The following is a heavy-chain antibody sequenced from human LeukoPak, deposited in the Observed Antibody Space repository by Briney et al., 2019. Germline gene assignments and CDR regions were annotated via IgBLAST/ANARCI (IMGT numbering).Heavy chain of an antibody. CDR2: IYHSGST. V-gene: IGHV4-38-2*01. J-gene: IGHJ5*02. D-gene: IGHD5-18*01. Sequence: PETLSLTCAVSGYSISSGYYWGWIRRPPGKGLEWIGIIYHSGSTYYNPSLKSRVTISVDTSKNQFSLKLSSVTAADTAVYYCARGTSWIQLSDANWFDPWGQGTLVTVSS. CDR1: GYSISSGYY. CDR3: ARGTSWIQLSDANWFDP.